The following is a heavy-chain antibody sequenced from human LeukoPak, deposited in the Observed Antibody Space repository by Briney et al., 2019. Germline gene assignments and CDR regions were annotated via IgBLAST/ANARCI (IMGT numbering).Heavy chain of an antibody. D-gene: IGHD5-24*01. CDR2: IYYSGNT. CDR3: ARVGGDGYNGVLDY. V-gene: IGHV4-59*12. CDR1: GGSFSSYY. J-gene: IGHJ4*02. Sequence: PSETLSLTCTVSGGSFSSYYWSWIRQPPGNGLEWIGYIYYSGNTFHNPSLKSRVSISVDTSKNQFSLKLTSVTAADTALYYCARVGGDGYNGVLDYWGQGTLVTVSS.